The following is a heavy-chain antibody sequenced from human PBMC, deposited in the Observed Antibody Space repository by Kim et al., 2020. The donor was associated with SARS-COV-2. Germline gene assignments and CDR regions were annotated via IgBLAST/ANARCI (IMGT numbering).Heavy chain of an antibody. CDR3: ARSKRVATKRFDP. V-gene: IGHV4-34*01. Sequence: SETLSLTCAVYGGSFSGYYWSWIRQPPGKGLEWIGEINHSGSTNYNPSLKSRVTISVDTSKNQFSLKLSSVTAADTAVYYCARSKRVATKRFDPWGQGTL. CDR1: GGSFSGYY. J-gene: IGHJ5*02. D-gene: IGHD5-12*01. CDR2: INHSGST.